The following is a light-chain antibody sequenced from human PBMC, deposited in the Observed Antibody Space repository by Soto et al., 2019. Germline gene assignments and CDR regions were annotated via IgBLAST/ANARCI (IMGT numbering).Light chain of an antibody. J-gene: IGKJ2*01. CDR2: GAS. CDR1: QSVSSN. CDR3: QQYNNWPPGMYT. V-gene: IGKV3-15*01. Sequence: EIVMTQSPATLSVSPGERATLSCRASQSVSSNLAWYQQKPGQAPRLLIYGASTRATGIPARFSGSVSGTEFTFTISSLQSEDFAVYYCQQYNNWPPGMYTFGQGTKLEIK.